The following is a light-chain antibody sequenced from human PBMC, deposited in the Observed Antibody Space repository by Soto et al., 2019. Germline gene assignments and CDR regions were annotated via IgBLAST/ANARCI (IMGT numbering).Light chain of an antibody. Sequence: EIVLTQSPATLSWSAGGRATLSCRASQSVSSYLAWYQQKPGQAPRLRIYDASNRATGIPARFSGSGSGTDFTLTISSLEPEDFAVYYCQQRSNWPPRFTFGPGTKVDIK. CDR3: QQRSNWPPRFT. V-gene: IGKV3-11*01. CDR2: DAS. J-gene: IGKJ3*01. CDR1: QSVSSY.